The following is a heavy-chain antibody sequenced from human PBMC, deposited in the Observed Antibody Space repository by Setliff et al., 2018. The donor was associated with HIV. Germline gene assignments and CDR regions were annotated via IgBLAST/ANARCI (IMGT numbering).Heavy chain of an antibody. J-gene: IGHJ4*02. Sequence: KASETLSLTCAVSGYSISSGYYWGWIRQPPGKGLEWIGSIYHSGSTYYNPSLKSRVTISVDTSKNQFSLKLSSVTAADTAVYYCAREENSSSWYAYFDYWGQGTLVTVSS. CDR1: GYSISSGYY. V-gene: IGHV4-38-2*02. CDR2: IYHSGST. CDR3: AREENSSSWYAYFDY. D-gene: IGHD6-13*01.